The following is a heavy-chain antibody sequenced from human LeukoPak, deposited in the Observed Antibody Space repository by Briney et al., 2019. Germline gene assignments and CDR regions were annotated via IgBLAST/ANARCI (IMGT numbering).Heavy chain of an antibody. CDR2: ITTNTGSP. D-gene: IGHD2-2*01. V-gene: IGHV7-4-1*04. J-gene: IGHJ4*02. CDR3: ARGPGPVEY. CDR1: GYTFGSYP. Sequence: GASVKVSCKASGYTFGSYPRNWLRQPPGQGLEWIGWITTNTGSPMYAQGFTGRFVFSLDTSVNMAYLQISSLKAEDTAVYYCARGPGPVEYRGQGTLVTVSS.